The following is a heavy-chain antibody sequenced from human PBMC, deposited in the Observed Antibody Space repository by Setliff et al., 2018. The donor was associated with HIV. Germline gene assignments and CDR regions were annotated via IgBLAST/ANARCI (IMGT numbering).Heavy chain of an antibody. CDR1: GYTFTDYY. CDR2: INPNRGGT. V-gene: IGHV1-2*06. D-gene: IGHD6-13*01. J-gene: IGHJ4*02. CDR3: ARGVKGIAATGKYYFDY. Sequence: GASVKVSCKASGYTFTDYYMHWVRQAPGQGLEWMGRINPNRGGTNYVQKFQGRVTMTRDTSINTAYMELSRLRSDDTAVYYCARGVKGIAATGKYYFDYWGQGTLVTVSS.